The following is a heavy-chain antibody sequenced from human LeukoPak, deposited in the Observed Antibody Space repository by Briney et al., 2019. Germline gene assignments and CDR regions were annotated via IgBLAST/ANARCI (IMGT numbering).Heavy chain of an antibody. CDR2: INPNSGGT. CDR1: GYTFTGYC. D-gene: IGHD3-22*01. Sequence: ASVKVSCKASGYTFTGYCMHWVRQAPGQGLEWMGWINPNSGGTNYAQKFQGRVTMTRDTSISTAYMELSRLRSDDTAVYYCARDHDPYYYDSSGNFGFDYWGQGTLVTVSS. V-gene: IGHV1-2*02. CDR3: ARDHDPYYYDSSGNFGFDY. J-gene: IGHJ4*02.